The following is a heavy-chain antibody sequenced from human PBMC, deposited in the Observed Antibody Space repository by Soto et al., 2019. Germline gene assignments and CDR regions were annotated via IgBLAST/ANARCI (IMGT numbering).Heavy chain of an antibody. D-gene: IGHD3-22*01. Sequence: QVELVQSGAEVKKPGSSVKVSCQASEDTFRNYAISWVRQAPGQGLEWMGGIIPIFGTANYAQKLQGGGTITAETSATTVYLELSSLRSEDTSVYYCASTKYDSSAYYYWYLGLCGRGTLVTV. J-gene: IGHJ2*01. V-gene: IGHV1-69*06. CDR2: IIPIFGTA. CDR1: EDTFRNYA. CDR3: ASTKYDSSAYYYWYLGL.